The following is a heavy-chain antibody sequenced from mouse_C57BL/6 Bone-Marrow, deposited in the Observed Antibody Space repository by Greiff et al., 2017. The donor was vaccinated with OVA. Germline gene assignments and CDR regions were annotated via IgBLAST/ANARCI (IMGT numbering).Heavy chain of an antibody. CDR3: ASPYYYGGGYAMDY. Sequence: EVQRVESGGGLVKPGGSLKLSCAASGFTFSSYTMSWVRQTPEKRLEWVATISGGGGNTYYPDSVKGRFTISRDNAKNTLYLQMSSLRSEDTALYYCASPYYYGGGYAMDYWGQGTSVTVSS. J-gene: IGHJ4*01. CDR2: ISGGGGNT. D-gene: IGHD1-1*01. V-gene: IGHV5-9*01. CDR1: GFTFSSYT.